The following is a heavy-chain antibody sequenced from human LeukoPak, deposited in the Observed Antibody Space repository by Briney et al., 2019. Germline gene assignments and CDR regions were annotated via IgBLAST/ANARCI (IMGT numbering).Heavy chain of an antibody. CDR2: ISGSGGST. J-gene: IGHJ4*02. CDR3: AKGPSVVVISNFDY. CDR1: GFTFSSYA. V-gene: IGHV3-23*01. D-gene: IGHD3-22*01. Sequence: GGSLRLSCAASGFTFSSYAMSWARQAPGKGLEWVSAISGSGGSTYYADSVKGRFTISRDNSKNTLCLQMNSLRAEDTAVYYCAKGPSVVVISNFDYWGQGTLVTVSS.